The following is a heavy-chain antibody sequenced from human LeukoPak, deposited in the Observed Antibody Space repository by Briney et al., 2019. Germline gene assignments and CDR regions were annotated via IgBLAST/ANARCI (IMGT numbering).Heavy chain of an antibody. D-gene: IGHD6-13*01. CDR2: IYYSGST. J-gene: IGHJ4*02. Sequence: SETLSLTCTVSGGSISSYYWSWIRQPPGKGLEWIGYIYYSGSTNYNPSLKSRVTISVDTSKNQFSLKLSSVTAADTAVYYCARVDGSNSWPTDYWGQGTLVTVSS. CDR3: ARVDGSNSWPTDY. CDR1: GGSISSYY. V-gene: IGHV4-59*01.